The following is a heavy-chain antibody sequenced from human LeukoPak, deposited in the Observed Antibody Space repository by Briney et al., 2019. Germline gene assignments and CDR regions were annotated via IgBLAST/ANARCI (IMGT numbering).Heavy chain of an antibody. Sequence: SETLSLTCTVSGGSISSSSYYWGWIRQPPGNGLEWIGSIYYSGSTYYNPSLKSRVTISVDTSKNQFSLKLSSVTAADTAVYYCARHERDTYYYDSSGYYKWGYFDYWGQGTLVTVSS. CDR2: IYYSGST. CDR1: GGSISSSSYY. V-gene: IGHV4-39*01. J-gene: IGHJ4*02. CDR3: ARHERDTYYYDSSGYYKWGYFDY. D-gene: IGHD3-22*01.